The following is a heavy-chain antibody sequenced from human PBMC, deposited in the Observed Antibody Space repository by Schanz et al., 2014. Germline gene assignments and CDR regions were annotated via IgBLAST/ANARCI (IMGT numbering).Heavy chain of an antibody. V-gene: IGHV1-8*01. CDR3: ARHRFGVFYYGLDV. CDR1: GYTFTSYD. D-gene: IGHD3-10*01. Sequence: QVQLVQSGAEVNKPGASVKVACKTSGYTFTSYDINWVRQAPGQGLEWLGWMNPNSGNPGFAQKFRGRVTMTRNTSMSTAYLELRSLTSDDSAIYYCARHRFGVFYYGLDVWGQGTTILVSS. CDR2: MNPNSGNP. J-gene: IGHJ6*02.